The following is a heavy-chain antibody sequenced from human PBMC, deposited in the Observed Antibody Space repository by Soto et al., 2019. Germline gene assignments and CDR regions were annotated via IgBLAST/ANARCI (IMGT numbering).Heavy chain of an antibody. J-gene: IGHJ4*02. CDR2: IGSNGGPI. CDR3: ARDRPLSLFDS. CDR1: GFSFRDYF. Sequence: GGSLRLSCAFSGFSFRDYFMSWIRQAPGKGLEWFSYIGSNGGPIKYEDSEKGRFTISRKNANTSLYLEINSLRAEDTAIYYCARDRPLSLFDSLGQGTLVTVSS. V-gene: IGHV3-11*01.